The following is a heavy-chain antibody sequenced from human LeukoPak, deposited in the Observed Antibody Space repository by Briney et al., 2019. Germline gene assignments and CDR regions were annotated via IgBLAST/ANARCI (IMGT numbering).Heavy chain of an antibody. V-gene: IGHV3-74*01. CDR2: INSDGSST. CDR1: GFTFSSYA. CDR3: ARGGSSGWYGGESYYFDY. J-gene: IGHJ4*02. Sequence: PGGSLRLSCAASGFTFSSYAMSWVRQAPGKGLVWVSRINSDGSSTSYADSVKGRFTISRDNAKNTLYPQMNSLRAEDTAVYYCARGGSSGWYGGESYYFDYWGQGTLVTVSS. D-gene: IGHD6-19*01.